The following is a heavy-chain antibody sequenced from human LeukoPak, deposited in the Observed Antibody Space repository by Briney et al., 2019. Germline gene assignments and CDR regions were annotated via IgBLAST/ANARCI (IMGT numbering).Heavy chain of an antibody. D-gene: IGHD6-13*01. V-gene: IGHV4-59*08. J-gene: IGHJ4*02. Sequence: SETLSLTCTVSGGSISSYYWSWIRQPPGKGLEWIGYIYYSGSTYYNPSLKSRVTISVDTSKNQFSLKLSSVTAADTAVYYCARHTDGYSSSWHNSYFDYWGQGTLVTVSS. CDR2: IYYSGST. CDR3: ARHTDGYSSSWHNSYFDY. CDR1: GGSISSYY.